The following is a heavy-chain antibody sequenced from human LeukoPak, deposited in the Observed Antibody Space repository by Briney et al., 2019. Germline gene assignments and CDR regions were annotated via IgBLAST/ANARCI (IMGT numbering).Heavy chain of an antibody. D-gene: IGHD2-8*01. Sequence: GGSLRLSCAASGFTFSSYWMTWDRQAAGKGLAWVANIKQDGSAKYYMDSVKGRFTISRDNAKNSLYLQMNSLGVEDTAVYYCARVNPLMAPGAVDIWGQGTKVAVSS. V-gene: IGHV3-7*01. J-gene: IGHJ3*02. CDR2: IKQDGSAK. CDR1: GFTFSSYW. CDR3: ARVNPLMAPGAVDI.